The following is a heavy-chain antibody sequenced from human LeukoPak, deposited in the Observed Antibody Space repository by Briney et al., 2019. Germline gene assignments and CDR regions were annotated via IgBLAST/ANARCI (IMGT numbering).Heavy chain of an antibody. V-gene: IGHV1-8*01. CDR3: ARGSSRIFDI. CDR1: GYTFTTSD. J-gene: IGHJ3*02. D-gene: IGHD2/OR15-2a*01. Sequence: ASVKVSCKASGYTFTTSDINWVRQAPGQGLQWMGWMNPNSGNAVYAQKFQGRVTMTRSTSINTAYRELSSLRSEDTAVYYCARGSSRIFDIWGLGTMVTVSS. CDR2: MNPNSGNA.